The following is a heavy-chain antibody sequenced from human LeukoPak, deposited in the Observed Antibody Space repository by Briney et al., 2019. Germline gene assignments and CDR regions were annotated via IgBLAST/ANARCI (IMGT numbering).Heavy chain of an antibody. CDR2: ISGSGGST. J-gene: IGHJ4*02. D-gene: IGHD3-10*01. Sequence: PGRSLRLSCAASGFTFSSYAMSWVRQAPGKGLEWVSAISGSGGSTYYADSVKGRFTISRDNSKNTLYLQMNSLRAEDTAVYYCAKDLYLWFGDPSGFDYWGQGTLVTVSS. CDR3: AKDLYLWFGDPSGFDY. CDR1: GFTFSSYA. V-gene: IGHV3-23*01.